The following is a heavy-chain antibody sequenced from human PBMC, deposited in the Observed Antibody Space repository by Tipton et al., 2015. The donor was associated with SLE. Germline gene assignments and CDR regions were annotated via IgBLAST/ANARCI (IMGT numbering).Heavy chain of an antibody. D-gene: IGHD6-19*01. Sequence: TLSLTCTVSGGSISSYYWSWIRQPAGKGLEWIGRIYTSGSTNYNPSLKSRVTMSVDTSKNQFSLKLSSVTAADTAVYYCARVGGSGSGGAFDIWGQGTMVTVSS. CDR3: ARVGGSGSGGAFDI. CDR1: GGSISSYY. V-gene: IGHV4-4*07. J-gene: IGHJ3*02. CDR2: IYTSGST.